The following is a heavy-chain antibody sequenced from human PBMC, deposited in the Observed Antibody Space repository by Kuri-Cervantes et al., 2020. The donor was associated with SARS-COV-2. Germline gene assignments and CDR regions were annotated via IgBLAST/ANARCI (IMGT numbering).Heavy chain of an antibody. J-gene: IGHJ4*02. CDR3: ARGGGELRALDY. CDR1: GFTFDDYA. CDR2: ISWNSGSI. D-gene: IGHD1-26*01. Sequence: GGSLRLSCAASGFTFDDYAMHWVRQAPGKGLEWVSGISWNSGSIGYADSVKGRFTISRDNAKNSLYLQMNSLRAEDTAVYYCARGGGELRALDYWGQGTLVTVSS. V-gene: IGHV3-9*01.